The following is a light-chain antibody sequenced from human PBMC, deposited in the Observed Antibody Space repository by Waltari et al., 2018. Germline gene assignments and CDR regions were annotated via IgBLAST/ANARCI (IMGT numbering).Light chain of an antibody. CDR1: SLRTSY. Sequence: SSELTQDPAVSVALGQTVRFTCQGDSLRTSYASWYQVKPGQAPLLVIYGKDKRPSGIPERISGYSSGTTSSLTITGAQAEDEADYYCSSRNGRANQVVFAGGTKVTVL. CDR2: GKD. V-gene: IGLV3-19*01. CDR3: SSRNGRANQVV. J-gene: IGLJ3*02.